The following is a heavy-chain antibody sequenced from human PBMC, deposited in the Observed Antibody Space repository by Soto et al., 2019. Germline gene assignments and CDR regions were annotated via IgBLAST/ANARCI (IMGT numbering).Heavy chain of an antibody. D-gene: IGHD2-21*01. J-gene: IGHJ6*02. V-gene: IGHV3-30*18. Sequence: GGSLRLSCAASGFTFSSYGMHWVRQAPGKGLEWVAVISYDGSNKYYADSVKSRFTISRDNSKNTLYLQMNSLRAEDTAVYYCAKDRERRIAWGMDVWGQGTTVTVSS. CDR2: ISYDGSNK. CDR3: AKDRERRIAWGMDV. CDR1: GFTFSSYG.